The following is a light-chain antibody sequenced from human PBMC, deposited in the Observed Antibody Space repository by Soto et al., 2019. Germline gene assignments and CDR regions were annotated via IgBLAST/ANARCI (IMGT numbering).Light chain of an antibody. Sequence: DIVMTQSPDSLAVSLGERATINCKSSQSVLYSSNNKNYLAWYQQKPGQPPNLLIYWASTRESGVPDRFSGSGSGTDFTLTLSSVQAEDVVVYSCQQYYTTPLTFGGGTTVEIK. CDR1: QSVLYSSNNKNY. V-gene: IGKV4-1*01. CDR3: QQYYTTPLT. CDR2: WAS. J-gene: IGKJ4*01.